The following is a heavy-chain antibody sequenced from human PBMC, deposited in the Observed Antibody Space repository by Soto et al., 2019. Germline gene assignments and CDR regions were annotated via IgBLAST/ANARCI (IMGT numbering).Heavy chain of an antibody. CDR1: GYTFTSYG. Sequence: QVQLVQSGAEVKKPGASVKVSCKASGYTFTSYGISWVRQAPGQGLEWMGWVNAYNGNTNYAQKFQGRVTKTTDTTTSTAYMEPRSLRSDETAMYYCAGEAVSGRTGFDYWGQETLVTVSP. CDR3: AGEAVSGRTGFDY. D-gene: IGHD6-19*01. CDR2: VNAYNGNT. J-gene: IGHJ4*02. V-gene: IGHV1-18*01.